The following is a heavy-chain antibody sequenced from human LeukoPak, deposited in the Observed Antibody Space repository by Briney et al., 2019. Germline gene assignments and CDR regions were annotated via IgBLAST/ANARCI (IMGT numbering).Heavy chain of an antibody. CDR3: ARDRRSGELMYYFDY. CDR2: ISGSVGST. Sequence: GGSLRLSCAASGFTFSNYAMSWVRQAPGKGLEWVSTISGSVGSTYYADSVKGRFTISRDNSKNTLYLQMNSLRAEDTAVYYCARDRRSGELMYYFDYWGQGTLVTVSS. V-gene: IGHV3-23*01. J-gene: IGHJ4*02. CDR1: GFTFSNYA. D-gene: IGHD3-10*01.